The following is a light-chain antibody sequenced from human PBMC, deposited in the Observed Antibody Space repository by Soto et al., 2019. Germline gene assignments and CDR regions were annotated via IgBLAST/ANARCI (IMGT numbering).Light chain of an antibody. J-gene: IGLJ1*01. V-gene: IGLV1-44*01. CDR3: AAWDDILNGYV. CDR1: SSNVGNHF. CDR2: SNY. Sequence: QSVLTQPPSASGTPGQRVTISCSGSSSNVGNHFVYWYQHLPGTAPRLLIYSNYDRPSGVPDRFSGSTSGTSASLVIRGLQSEDEADYYCAAWDDILNGYVFGDGTKVTVL.